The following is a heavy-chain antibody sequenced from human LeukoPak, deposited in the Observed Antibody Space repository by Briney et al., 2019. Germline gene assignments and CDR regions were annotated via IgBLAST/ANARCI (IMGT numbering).Heavy chain of an antibody. Sequence: GGSLRLSCAASGFTFSSYSMNWVRQAPGKGLEWVSSISSSSSYIYYADSVKGRFTISRDNAKNSLYLQMNSLRAEDTAVYYCARGISSGSYYPYFDYWGQGTLVTVSS. D-gene: IGHD3-10*01. V-gene: IGHV3-21*01. CDR1: GFTFSSYS. J-gene: IGHJ4*02. CDR2: ISSSSSYI. CDR3: ARGISSGSYYPYFDY.